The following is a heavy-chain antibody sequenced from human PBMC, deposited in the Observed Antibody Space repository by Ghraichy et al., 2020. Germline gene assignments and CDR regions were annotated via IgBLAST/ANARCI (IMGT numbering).Heavy chain of an antibody. D-gene: IGHD3-9*01. J-gene: IGHJ6*03. CDR2: IYYSGST. CDR1: GGSISSGDYY. V-gene: IGHV4-30-4*01. CDR3: ARDHTYYDILTGYSHYYYMDV. Sequence: SETLSLTCTVSGGSISSGDYYWSWIRQPPGKGLEWIGYIYYSGSTYYNPSLKSRVTISVDTSKNQFSLKLSSVTAADTAGYYCARDHTYYDILTGYSHYYYMDVWGKGTTVTVSS.